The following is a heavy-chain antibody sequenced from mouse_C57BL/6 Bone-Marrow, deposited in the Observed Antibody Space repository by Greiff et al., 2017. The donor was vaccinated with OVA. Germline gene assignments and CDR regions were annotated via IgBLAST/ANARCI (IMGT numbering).Heavy chain of an antibody. CDR1: GYTFTSYW. CDR2: IHPNSGST. V-gene: IGHV1-64*01. CDR3: ASTTVVEGFAY. J-gene: IGHJ3*01. D-gene: IGHD1-1*01. Sequence: VQLQQPGAELVKPGASVKLSCKASGYTFTSYWMHWVKQRPGQGLEWIGMIHPNSGSTNYTEKFKSKATLTVDKSSSTAYMQLSSLTSEDSAVYYCASTTVVEGFAYWGQGTLVTVSA.